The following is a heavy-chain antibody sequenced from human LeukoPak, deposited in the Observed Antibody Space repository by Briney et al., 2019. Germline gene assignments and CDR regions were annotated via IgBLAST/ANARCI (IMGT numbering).Heavy chain of an antibody. Sequence: ASVKVSCKASGYIFSDYYIHWVRQAPGQGPEWMGWINPHSGGTNYAQRFRGRVTMTRDTSTSTTYMELNRLTSDDTAVYYCARVVNRMTSFFLLFWGQGTLVTVSS. D-gene: IGHD3-3*01. CDR2: INPHSGGT. V-gene: IGHV1-2*02. CDR1: GYIFSDYY. CDR3: ARVVNRMTSFFLLF. J-gene: IGHJ4*02.